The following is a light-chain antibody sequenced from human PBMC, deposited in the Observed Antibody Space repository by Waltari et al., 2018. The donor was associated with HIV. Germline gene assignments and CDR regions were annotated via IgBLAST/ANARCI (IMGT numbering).Light chain of an antibody. CDR1: QSVRAN. CDR2: HAS. CDR3: QQYDDWPPLT. J-gene: IGKJ4*01. Sequence: EIVMTQSTATLSVSPGEGANLSCRASQSVRANVAWYQQRPGQPPRLLIFHASTRASGIPGRFSCTGSGTDFTLTISSLQSEDFGVYYCQQYDDWPPLTFGGGTKVEIK. V-gene: IGKV3-15*01.